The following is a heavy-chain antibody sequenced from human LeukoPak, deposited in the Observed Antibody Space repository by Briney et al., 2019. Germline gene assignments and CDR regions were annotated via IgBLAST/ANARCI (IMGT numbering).Heavy chain of an antibody. D-gene: IGHD1/OR15-1a*01. V-gene: IGHV4-39*01. CDR3: XXXXXXEQDAFDI. Sequence: TSETLSLTCTVSGGSISSSSYSWGWIRQPPGKGLEWIRSIYYSGSTYYNPSLKSRVTISVDTSKNQFSLKLSSVTAADTAVYXXXXXXXXEQDAFDIWGQGTMVTVSS. CDR2: IYYSGST. CDR1: GGSISSSSYS. J-gene: IGHJ3*02.